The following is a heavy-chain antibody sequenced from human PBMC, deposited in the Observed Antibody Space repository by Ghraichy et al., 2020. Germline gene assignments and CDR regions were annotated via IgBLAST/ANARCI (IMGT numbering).Heavy chain of an antibody. V-gene: IGHV3-74*01. CDR2: INSDGSTT. CDR1: GFTFSSYW. D-gene: IGHD6-19*01. J-gene: IGHJ2*01. Sequence: GGSLRLSCAASGFTFSSYWMQWVRQAPGKGLVWVSRINSDGSTTNYADSVKGRFTISRDNAKNTLYLQMNSLRAEDTAVYYCASRGWSSVNSAWYFDLWGRGTLVTVSS. CDR3: ASRGWSSVNSAWYFDL.